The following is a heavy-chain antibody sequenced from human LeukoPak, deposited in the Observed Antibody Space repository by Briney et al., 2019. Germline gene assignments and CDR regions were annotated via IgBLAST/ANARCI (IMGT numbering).Heavy chain of an antibody. CDR2: ISGSGGST. J-gene: IGHJ4*02. CDR1: GFTFSSYA. D-gene: IGHD1-1*01. CDR3: AKSRERRSVY. V-gene: IGHV3-23*01. Sequence: GGSLRLSCAASGFTFSSYAMSWARQAPGKGLEWVSAISGSGGSTYYADSVKGRFTISRDNSKNTLYLQTNSLRAEDTAVYYCAKSRERRSVYWGQGTLVTVSS.